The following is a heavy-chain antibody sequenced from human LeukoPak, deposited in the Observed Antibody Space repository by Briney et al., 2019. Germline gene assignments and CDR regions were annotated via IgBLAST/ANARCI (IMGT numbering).Heavy chain of an antibody. D-gene: IGHD1-26*01. CDR2: IKQDGSEK. CDR3: ARDGNLFY. J-gene: IGHJ4*02. CDR1: GFTFSDYW. Sequence: PGGSLRLSCAASGFTFSDYWMTWVRQAPGKGLEWVANIKQDGSEKYYVDSVKGRFTISRDNAENSLFLQMNSLRAEDTAVYYCARDGNLFYWGQGTLVTVSS. V-gene: IGHV3-7*01.